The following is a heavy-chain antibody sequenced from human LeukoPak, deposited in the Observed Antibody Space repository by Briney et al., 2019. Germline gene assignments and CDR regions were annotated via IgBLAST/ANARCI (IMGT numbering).Heavy chain of an antibody. V-gene: IGHV1-69*04. D-gene: IGHD4-17*01. J-gene: IGHJ1*01. Sequence: SVKVSCKASGGAFSSYAISWVRQAPGQGLEWMGRIIPILGIANYAQKFQGRVTITADKSTSTAYMELSSLRSEDTAVYYCARESDYGDYGYFQHWGQGTLVTVSS. CDR3: ARESDYGDYGYFQH. CDR1: GGAFSSYA. CDR2: IIPILGIA.